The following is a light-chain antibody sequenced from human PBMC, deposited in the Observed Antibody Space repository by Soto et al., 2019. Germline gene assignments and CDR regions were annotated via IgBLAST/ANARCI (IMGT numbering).Light chain of an antibody. CDR3: MQGTHWPWT. CDR1: QSLVYSDGYTY. J-gene: IGKJ1*01. Sequence: DVVMTQSPLSLPVTLGQPASISCRSSQSLVYSDGYTYLNWFQQRPGQSPRRLIYKVSNRDSGVPDRFSGSVSGTDFTLKISRVEAEDVAVYYCMQGTHWPWTFGQGTKVEIK. CDR2: KVS. V-gene: IGKV2-30*01.